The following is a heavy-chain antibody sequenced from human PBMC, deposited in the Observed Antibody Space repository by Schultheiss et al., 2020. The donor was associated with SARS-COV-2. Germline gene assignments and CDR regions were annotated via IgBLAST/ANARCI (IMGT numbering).Heavy chain of an antibody. CDR1: GGSISSYY. CDR3: ARVQQQLGWFDP. J-gene: IGHJ5*02. D-gene: IGHD6-13*01. CDR2: IYYSGST. V-gene: IGHV4-59*12. Sequence: SETLSLTCTVSGGSISSYYWSWIRQPPGKGLEWIGYIYYSGSTYYNPSLKSRVTISVDTSKNQFSLKLSSVTAADTAVYYCARVQQQLGWFDPWGQGTLVTVSS.